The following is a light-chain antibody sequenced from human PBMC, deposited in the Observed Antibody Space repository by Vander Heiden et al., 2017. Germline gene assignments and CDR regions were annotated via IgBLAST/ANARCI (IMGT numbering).Light chain of an antibody. CDR1: QSLLHSNVYNY. CDR3: MQALQTPWT. J-gene: IGKJ1*01. Sequence: EIVMTQTPLSMPVTPGEPDSISCRPSQSLLHSNVYNYLDWYLQKPGQSPQLLIYFGSNLASGVPDRFSGSGSGTDFTLKISRVEAEDVGVYYCMQALQTPWTFGQGTKVEIK. V-gene: IGKV2-28*01. CDR2: FGS.